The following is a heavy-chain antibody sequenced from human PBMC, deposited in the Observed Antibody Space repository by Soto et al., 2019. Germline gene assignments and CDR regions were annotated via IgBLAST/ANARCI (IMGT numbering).Heavy chain of an antibody. Sequence: EVQLLESGGGLLQPGGSLRLSCAASGFAFSSYAMSWVRQAPGKGLEWVSVISGSGGSTYYADSVKGRFTISRDNSKNTLYLQMNSLRAEDTAVYYCARRTSGWYLDYWGQGTLVTVSS. CDR1: GFAFSSYA. V-gene: IGHV3-23*01. CDR2: ISGSGGST. D-gene: IGHD6-19*01. J-gene: IGHJ4*02. CDR3: ARRTSGWYLDY.